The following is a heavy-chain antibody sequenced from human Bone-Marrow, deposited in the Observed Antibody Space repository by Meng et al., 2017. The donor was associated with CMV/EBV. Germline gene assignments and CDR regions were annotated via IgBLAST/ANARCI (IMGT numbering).Heavy chain of an antibody. Sequence: GESLKISCAASGFTFSSYAMSWVRQAPGKGLEWVSVIYSGGSSTYYADSVKGRFTISRDNSKNTLYLQMNSLRAEDTAFYYCAKGRFEYTSSSIDYWGQGTLVTVSS. V-gene: IGHV3-23*03. J-gene: IGHJ4*02. CDR1: GFTFSSYA. CDR3: AKGRFEYTSSSIDY. CDR2: IYSGGSST. D-gene: IGHD6-6*01.